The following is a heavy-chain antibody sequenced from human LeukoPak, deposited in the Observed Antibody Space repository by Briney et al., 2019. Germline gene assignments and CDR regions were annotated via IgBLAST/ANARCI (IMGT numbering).Heavy chain of an antibody. CDR2: IIPIFGTA. J-gene: IGHJ4*02. CDR1: GGTFSSYA. Sequence: SVKVSCKASGGTFSSYAISWVRQAPGQGLEWMGGIIPIFGTANYAQKFQGRVTITTDESTSTAYMELSSLRSEDTAVYYCARDTRYYYDSSGYYNFDYWGQGTLVTVSS. V-gene: IGHV1-69*05. D-gene: IGHD3-22*01. CDR3: ARDTRYYYDSSGYYNFDY.